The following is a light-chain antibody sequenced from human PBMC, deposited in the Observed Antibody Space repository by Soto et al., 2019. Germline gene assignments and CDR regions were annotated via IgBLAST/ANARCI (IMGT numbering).Light chain of an antibody. CDR3: QKYNAVPAT. CDR2: SAT. CDR1: QGIGNS. V-gene: IGKV1-27*01. J-gene: IGKJ5*01. Sequence: DIQMTQSPPSLSASVGDRVTITCLASQGIGNSLAWYQQKPGTVPRLLIYSATTLQSGVPSRFSGSGSGTDFTLNIRSLQPEDVAAYYCQKYNAVPATFGQGTRLEIK.